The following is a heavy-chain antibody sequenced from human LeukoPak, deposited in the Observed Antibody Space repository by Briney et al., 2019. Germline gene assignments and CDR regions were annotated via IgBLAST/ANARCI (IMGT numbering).Heavy chain of an antibody. V-gene: IGHV4-34*01. Sequence: SETLSLTCAVYGGSFSGYYWSWIRQPPGKGLEWIGEINHSGSTNYNPSLKSRVTISVDTSKNQFSLKLSSVTAADTAVYYCARGGVVVVAATGSWFDPWGQGTLVTASS. CDR2: INHSGST. J-gene: IGHJ5*02. D-gene: IGHD2-15*01. CDR1: GGSFSGYY. CDR3: ARGGVVVVAATGSWFDP.